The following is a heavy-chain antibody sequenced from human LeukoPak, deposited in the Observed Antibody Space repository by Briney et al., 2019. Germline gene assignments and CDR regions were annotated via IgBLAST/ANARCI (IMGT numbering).Heavy chain of an antibody. V-gene: IGHV1-8*01. Sequence: ASVKVSCKASGYTFTSYDINWVRQATGQGLEWMGWMNPNSGNTGYAQSFLGRVTMTRDTSTTTAYMELSSLRSDDTAVYFCASYPRSIPTPPFDYWGQGTLVTVSS. D-gene: IGHD2-21*01. CDR3: ASYPRSIPTPPFDY. CDR2: MNPNSGNT. J-gene: IGHJ4*02. CDR1: GYTFTSYD.